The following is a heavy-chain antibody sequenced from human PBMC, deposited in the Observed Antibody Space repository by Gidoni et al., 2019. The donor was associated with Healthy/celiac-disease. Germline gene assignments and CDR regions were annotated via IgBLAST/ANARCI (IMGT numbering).Heavy chain of an antibody. CDR1: GFTFSSYG. CDR2: IWYDGINQ. V-gene: IGHV3-33*01. D-gene: IGHD2-15*01. Sequence: QVQLVESGGGVVQPGRSMRLSWAASGFTFSSYGMHWVRQAPGKGLEGVAVIWYDGINQYYADSVKGRFTISRDNSKNTLYLQMNSLRAEDTAVYYCARDRDRPVDGMDVWGQGTTVTVSS. CDR3: ARDRDRPVDGMDV. J-gene: IGHJ6*02.